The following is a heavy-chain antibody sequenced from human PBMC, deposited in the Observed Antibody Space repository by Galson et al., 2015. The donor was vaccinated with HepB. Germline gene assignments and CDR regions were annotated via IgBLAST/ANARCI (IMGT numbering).Heavy chain of an antibody. V-gene: IGHV3-7*01. Sequence: SLRLSCAASGFTFSSYWMSWVRQAPGKGLEWVANIKQDGSEKYYVDSVKGRFTISRDNAKNSLYLQMNSLRAEDTAVYYCARDYPVGAWGVDYWGQGTLVTVSS. D-gene: IGHD7-27*01. CDR2: IKQDGSEK. J-gene: IGHJ4*02. CDR1: GFTFSSYW. CDR3: ARDYPVGAWGVDY.